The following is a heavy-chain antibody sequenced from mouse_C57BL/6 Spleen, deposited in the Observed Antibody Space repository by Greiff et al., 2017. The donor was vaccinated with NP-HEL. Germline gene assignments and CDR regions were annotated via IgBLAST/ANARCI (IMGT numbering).Heavy chain of an antibody. J-gene: IGHJ2*01. Sequence: QVQLKQSGPELVKPGASVKISCKASGYAFSSSWMNWVKQRPGKGLEWIGRIYPGDGDTNYNGKFKGKATLTADKSSSTAYMQLSSLTSEDSAVYFCARGPITTVVATDYFDYWGQGTTLTVSS. CDR1: GYAFSSSW. CDR2: IYPGDGDT. D-gene: IGHD1-1*01. CDR3: ARGPITTVVATDYFDY. V-gene: IGHV1-82*01.